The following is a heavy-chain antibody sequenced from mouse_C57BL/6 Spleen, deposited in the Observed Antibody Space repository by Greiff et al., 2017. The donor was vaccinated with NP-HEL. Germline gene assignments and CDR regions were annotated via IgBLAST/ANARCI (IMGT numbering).Heavy chain of an antibody. CDR3: ARREGNYEFAY. CDR1: GYTFTSYW. J-gene: IGHJ3*01. Sequence: QVHVKQPGAELVMPGASVKLSCKASGYTFTSYWMHWVKQRPGQGLEWIGEIDPSDSYTNYNQKFKGKSTLTVDKSSSTAYMQLSSLTSEDSAVYYCARREGNYEFAYWGQGTLVTVSA. D-gene: IGHD2-1*01. V-gene: IGHV1-69*01. CDR2: IDPSDSYT.